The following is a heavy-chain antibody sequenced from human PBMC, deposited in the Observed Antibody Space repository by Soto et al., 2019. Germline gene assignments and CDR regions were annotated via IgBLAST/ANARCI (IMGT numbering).Heavy chain of an antibody. CDR2: IRSKAYGGTT. CDR3: TRELSILTGYYSDYYYGMDV. V-gene: IGHV3-49*04. D-gene: IGHD3-9*01. CDR1: GFTFGDYA. Sequence: LRLSCTASGFTFGDYAMSWVRQAPGKGLEWVGFIRSKAYGGTTEYAASVKGRFTISRDDSKSIAYLQMNSLKTEDTAVYYCTRELSILTGYYSDYYYGMDVWGQVTTVTVSS. J-gene: IGHJ6*02.